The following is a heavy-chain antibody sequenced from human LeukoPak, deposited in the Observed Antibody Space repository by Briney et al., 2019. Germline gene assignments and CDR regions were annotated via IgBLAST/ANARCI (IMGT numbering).Heavy chain of an antibody. CDR3: ARDDYDSSGAHFDS. CDR2: ISAYNGNT. Sequence: ASVKVSCKASGYSFTSYGISWVRQAPGQGLEWMGWISAYNGNTNYAQKLQGRVTMTTDTSTSTAYMELRGLRSDDTAVYYCARDDYDSSGAHFDSWGQGTLGTVSS. J-gene: IGHJ4*02. CDR1: GYSFTSYG. D-gene: IGHD3-22*01. V-gene: IGHV1-18*01.